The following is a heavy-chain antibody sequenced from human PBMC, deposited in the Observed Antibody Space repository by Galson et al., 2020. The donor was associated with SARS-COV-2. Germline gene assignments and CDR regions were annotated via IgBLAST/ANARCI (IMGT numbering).Heavy chain of an antibody. CDR2: ISSNGITI. CDR1: GFTFSRYA. D-gene: IGHD3-22*01. CDR3: VRDPEYYHSSRNYTDNSADV. V-gene: IGHV3-48*04. J-gene: IGHJ3*01. Sequence: GESLKISCAVSGFTFSRYAMNWVRQAPGKGLEWVSYISSNGITIYYADSVRGRFTVSRDNAKNSLFLQMNSLRAEDSAGYYCVRDPEYYHSSRNYTDNSADVWGQGTKVTVSS.